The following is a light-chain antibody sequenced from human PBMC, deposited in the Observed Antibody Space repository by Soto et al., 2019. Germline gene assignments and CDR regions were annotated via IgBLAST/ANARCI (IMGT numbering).Light chain of an antibody. CDR1: QTVRNNY. V-gene: IGKV3-20*01. J-gene: IGKJ4*01. CDR3: QQFSSYPLT. Sequence: EFGLTQAPGTPSLSPGERATLSRKSSQTVRNNYLAWYQQKPGQAPRLLIYDASSRATGIPDRFSGGGSGTDFTLTISRLEPEDFAVYYCQQFSSYPLTFGGGTKVDIK. CDR2: DAS.